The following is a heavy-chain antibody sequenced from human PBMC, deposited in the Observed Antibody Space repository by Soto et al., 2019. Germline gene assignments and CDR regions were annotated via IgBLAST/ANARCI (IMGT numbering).Heavy chain of an antibody. CDR3: ARDTRTDALDV. J-gene: IGHJ3*01. CDR2: IYYSGST. CDR1: GGSISSYY. Sequence: NPSETLSLTCTVSGGSISSYYWSWIRQPPGKGLEWIGYIYYSGSTNYNPSLKSRVTISVDTSKNQFSLKLISVTAADTAMYFCARDTRTDALDVWGQGMMVTVSS. V-gene: IGHV4-59*12.